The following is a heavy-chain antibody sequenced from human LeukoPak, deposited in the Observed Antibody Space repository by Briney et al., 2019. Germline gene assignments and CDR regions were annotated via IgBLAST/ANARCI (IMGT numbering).Heavy chain of an antibody. CDR1: GFTFSSYA. CDR2: ISGGGGST. V-gene: IGHV3-23*01. D-gene: IGHD1-26*01. J-gene: IGHJ4*02. CDR3: AKNSGWLPNY. Sequence: PGGSLRLSCAASGFTFSSYALSWVRQAPGKGLEWVSAISGGGGSTYYTDSVKGRFTISRDNSKNTLYLQVNSLRAEDTAVYYCAKNSGWLPNYWGRGTLVTVSS.